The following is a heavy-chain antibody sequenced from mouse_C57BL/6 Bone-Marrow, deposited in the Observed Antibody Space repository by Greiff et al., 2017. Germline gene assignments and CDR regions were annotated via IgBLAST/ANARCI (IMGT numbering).Heavy chain of an antibody. CDR3: ARFRDYSFFDY. V-gene: IGHV1-19*01. Sequence: EVQRVESGPVLVKPGASVKMSCKASGYTFTDYYMNWVKQSHGKSLEWIGVINPYNGGTSYNQKFKGKATLTVDKSSSTAYMELNSLTSEDSAVYYCARFRDYSFFDYWGQGTTLTVSS. CDR1: GYTFTDYY. J-gene: IGHJ2*01. D-gene: IGHD2-12*01. CDR2: INPYNGGT.